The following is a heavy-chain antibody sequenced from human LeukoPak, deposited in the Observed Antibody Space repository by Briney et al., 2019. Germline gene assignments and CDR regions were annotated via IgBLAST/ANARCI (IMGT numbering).Heavy chain of an antibody. D-gene: IGHD1-26*01. J-gene: IGHJ4*01. V-gene: IGHV3-21*01. CDR3: ARDFYSGSYYEYYFDY. CDR2: ISSSSSYI. Sequence: GGSLRLSRAASGFTFSSYSMNWVRQAPGKGLEWVSSISSSSSYIYYADSVKGRFTISRDNAKNSLYLQMNSLRAEDTAVYYCARDFYSGSYYEYYFDYWGQEPWSPSPQ. CDR1: GFTFSSYS.